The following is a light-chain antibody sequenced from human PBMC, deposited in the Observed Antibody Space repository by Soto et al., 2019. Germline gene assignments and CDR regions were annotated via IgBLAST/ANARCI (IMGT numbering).Light chain of an antibody. CDR3: SSYSRSTAYV. CDR2: EVS. CDR1: SSDVGGYKY. J-gene: IGLJ1*01. V-gene: IGLV2-14*01. Sequence: QSVLTQPASVSGSPGQSITISCTGTSSDVGGYKYVSWHQLHPGKAPKLRIYEVSNRPSGVSNRFSGSKSGNTASLTISGLQAEDEADYYCSSYSRSTAYVFGTGTKVTVL.